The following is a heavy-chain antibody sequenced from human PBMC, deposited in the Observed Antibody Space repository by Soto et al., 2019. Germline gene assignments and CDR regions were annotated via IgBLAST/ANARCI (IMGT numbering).Heavy chain of an antibody. CDR3: ARDCSSTSCYFYYYYGMDV. Sequence: ASVKVSCKASGYTFTGYSMHWVRQAPGQGLEWMGWINPNSGGTNYAQKFQGWVTMTRDTSISTAYMELSRLRSDDTAVYYCARDCSSTSCYFYYYYGMDVWGQGTTVTVSS. D-gene: IGHD2-2*01. V-gene: IGHV1-2*04. J-gene: IGHJ6*02. CDR1: GYTFTGYS. CDR2: INPNSGGT.